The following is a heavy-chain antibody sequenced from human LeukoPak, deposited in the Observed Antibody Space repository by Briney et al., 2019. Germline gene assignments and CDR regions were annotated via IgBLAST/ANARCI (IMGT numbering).Heavy chain of an antibody. Sequence: SETLSLTCAVYGGSFSGYYWSWIRQPPGKGLEWIGEINHSGSTNYNPSLKSRVTISGDTSKNHFSLQLSSVTAADTAVYFCARVGYSYVINDWSRTGLGAYPTKYYYHMDVWGKGTTVTVSS. D-gene: IGHD5-18*01. V-gene: IGHV4-34*01. CDR1: GGSFSGYY. CDR3: ARVGYSYVINDWSRTGLGAYPTKYYYHMDV. J-gene: IGHJ6*03. CDR2: INHSGST.